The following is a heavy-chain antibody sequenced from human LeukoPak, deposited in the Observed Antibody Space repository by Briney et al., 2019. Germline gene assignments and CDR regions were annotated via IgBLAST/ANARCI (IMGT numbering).Heavy chain of an antibody. V-gene: IGHV3-33*01. Sequence: GGSLRLSCAASGFTFSSYGMHWVRQAPGKGLEWVAVIWYDGSNKYYAGSVKGRFTISRDNSKNTLYLQMNSLRAEDTAVYYCARGGAVAGLDYWGQGTLVTVSS. CDR3: ARGGAVAGLDY. CDR2: IWYDGSNK. CDR1: GFTFSSYG. J-gene: IGHJ4*02. D-gene: IGHD6-19*01.